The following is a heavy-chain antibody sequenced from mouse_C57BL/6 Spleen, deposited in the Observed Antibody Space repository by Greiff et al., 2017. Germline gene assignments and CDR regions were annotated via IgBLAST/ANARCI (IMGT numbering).Heavy chain of an antibody. CDR1: GFTFTGYW. V-gene: IGHV1-9*01. J-gene: IGHJ4*01. CDR3: AKSPIYYGNYYYAMDY. Sequence: VQLQESGAELMKPGASVKLSCKATGFTFTGYWIEWVKQRPGHGLEWIGELLPGSGSTNYNEKFKGKATFTADTSSNTDYMQISSLTTEDSAIYYYAKSPIYYGNYYYAMDYWGQGTSVTVSS. D-gene: IGHD2-1*01. CDR2: LLPGSGST.